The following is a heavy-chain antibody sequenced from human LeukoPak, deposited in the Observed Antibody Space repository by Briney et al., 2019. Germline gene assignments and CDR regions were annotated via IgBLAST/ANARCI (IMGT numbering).Heavy chain of an antibody. D-gene: IGHD3-22*01. V-gene: IGHV3-7*01. CDR3: ARDLVVVVLDY. J-gene: IGHJ4*02. Sequence: TGGSLRLSCAASGFTFSSYEMSWVRQAPGKGLEWVANIKQDGSEKYYVDSVKGRFTISRDNAKNSLYLQMNSLRAEDTAVYYCARDLVVVVLDYWGQGTLVTVSS. CDR2: IKQDGSEK. CDR1: GFTFSSYE.